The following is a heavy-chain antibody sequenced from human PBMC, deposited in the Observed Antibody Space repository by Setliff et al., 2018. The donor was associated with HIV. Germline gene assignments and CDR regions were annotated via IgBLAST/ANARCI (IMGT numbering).Heavy chain of an antibody. Sequence: SETLSLTCTVSGGSISSYYWSWIRQPPGKGLEWIGYVYYTGSTNYNPSLKSRVTISIDTSKNQFSLKLSSVTAADTAVYYCARHKSQPYYFDYWGQGTLVTVSS. CDR2: VYYTGST. J-gene: IGHJ4*02. CDR3: ARHKSQPYYFDY. CDR1: GGSISSYY. V-gene: IGHV4-59*08.